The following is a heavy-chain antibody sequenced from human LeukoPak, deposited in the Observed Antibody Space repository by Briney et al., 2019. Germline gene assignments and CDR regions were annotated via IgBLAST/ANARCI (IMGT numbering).Heavy chain of an antibody. CDR2: IYYSGST. D-gene: IGHD2-15*01. Sequence: SETLSLTCTVSGGSISSYYWSWIRQPPGKGLEWIGYIYYSGSTNYNPSLKSRVTISVDTSKNQFSLKLSSVTAADTAAYYCARSYCSGGSCYRDWGQGTLVTVSS. J-gene: IGHJ4*02. CDR3: ARSYCSGGSCYRD. CDR1: GGSISSYY. V-gene: IGHV4-59*01.